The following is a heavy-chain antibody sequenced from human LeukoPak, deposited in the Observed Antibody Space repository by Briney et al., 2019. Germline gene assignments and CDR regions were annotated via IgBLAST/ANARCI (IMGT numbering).Heavy chain of an antibody. Sequence: SETLSLTCTVSGGSISSYYWSWIRQPPGKGLGWIGYIYYSGSTNYSPSLTSRVTISVDTSKNQFSLKLSSVTAADTAVYYCARGPLGPAAGHLNFDYWGQGTLVTVSS. CDR2: IYYSGST. D-gene: IGHD6-13*01. V-gene: IGHV4-59*01. CDR1: GGSISSYY. CDR3: ARGPLGPAAGHLNFDY. J-gene: IGHJ4*02.